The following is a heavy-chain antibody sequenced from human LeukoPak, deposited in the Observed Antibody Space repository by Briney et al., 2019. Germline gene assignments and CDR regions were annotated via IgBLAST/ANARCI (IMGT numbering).Heavy chain of an antibody. CDR1: GDSLHSYY. Sequence: PSETLSLTCTVSGDSLHSYYWSWVRQSPEQGLEWIGRAYSGVNAYYNPSLQSLVTISVDKSNNQFSLDLASVTAADTALYYCAREKSGTLTRAYYYIDVWGRGITVTVSS. CDR2: AYSGVNA. J-gene: IGHJ6*03. D-gene: IGHD1-26*01. V-gene: IGHV4-4*07. CDR3: AREKSGTLTRAYYYIDV.